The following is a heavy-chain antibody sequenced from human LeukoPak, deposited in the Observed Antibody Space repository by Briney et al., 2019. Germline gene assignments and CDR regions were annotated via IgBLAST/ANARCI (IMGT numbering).Heavy chain of an antibody. D-gene: IGHD2-2*02. CDR2: IYYSGST. Sequence: SGTLSLTCAVSGGSISSGGYYWSWIRQHPGKGLEWIGYIYYSGSTYYNPSLKSRVTISVDTSKNQFSLKLSSVTAADTAVYYCARDHITSRDIVVVPAAIGMDVWGQGTTVTVSS. CDR1: GGSISSGGYY. CDR3: ARDHITSRDIVVVPAAIGMDV. J-gene: IGHJ6*02. V-gene: IGHV4-31*11.